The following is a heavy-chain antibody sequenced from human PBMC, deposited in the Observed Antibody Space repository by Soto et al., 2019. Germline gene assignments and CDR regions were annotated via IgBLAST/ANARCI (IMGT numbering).Heavy chain of an antibody. CDR1: GGSISSSSYY. J-gene: IGHJ5*02. Sequence: QLQLQESGSGLVKPPETLSLTCTGSGGSISSSSYYWCWICQPPGTGLEWIGSIYYSGSTYYSPSLKSRVTISGYPFNNQFSLMLSSVTAADTAVYYCASPHRVAASDPRIEGNWFDPWGQVTLVTVSS. D-gene: IGHD6-13*01. CDR3: ASPHRVAASDPRIEGNWFDP. CDR2: IYYSGST. V-gene: IGHV4-39*01.